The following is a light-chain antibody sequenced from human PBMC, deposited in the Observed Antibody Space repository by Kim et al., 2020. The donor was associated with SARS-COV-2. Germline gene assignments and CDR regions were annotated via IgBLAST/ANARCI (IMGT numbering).Light chain of an antibody. CDR2: DVS. CDR3: CSYAGSYTWV. CDR1: SGDVGGYNY. Sequence: QSALTQPRSVSGSPGQSVTISCTGTSGDVGGYNYVSWYQQHPGKAPKVMIYDVSKRPSGVPDRFSGSKSGNTASLTISGLQAEDEADYYCCSYAGSYTWVFGGGTQLTVL. J-gene: IGLJ2*01. V-gene: IGLV2-11*01.